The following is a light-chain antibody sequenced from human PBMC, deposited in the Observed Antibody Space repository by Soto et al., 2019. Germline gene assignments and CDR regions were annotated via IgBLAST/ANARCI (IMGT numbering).Light chain of an antibody. CDR3: HQTAGSLTWT. CDR2: GAS. J-gene: IGKJ1*01. Sequence: DIQLTQSPSSLSASVGDRVTITCRASQSIRYSLNWYQQRPGEAPKVLIYGASNLQSGVPGRFSGSGSGTDFALTISSLQPEDFATYYCHQTAGSLTWTFGQGTTVEAK. CDR1: QSIRYS. V-gene: IGKV1-39*01.